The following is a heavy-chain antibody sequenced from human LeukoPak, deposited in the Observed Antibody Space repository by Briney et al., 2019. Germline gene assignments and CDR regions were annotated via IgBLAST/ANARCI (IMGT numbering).Heavy chain of an antibody. Sequence: ASVKVSCKVSGYTLTELSMHWVRQAPGKGLEWMGGFDPEDGETIYAQKFQGRVTMTEDTSTDTAYMELSSLRSEDTAVYYCATLLPEQIYYYYYYMDVWGKGTTVTVSS. CDR1: GYTLTELS. D-gene: IGHD3-22*01. CDR3: ATLLPEQIYYYYYYMDV. J-gene: IGHJ6*03. V-gene: IGHV1-24*01. CDR2: FDPEDGET.